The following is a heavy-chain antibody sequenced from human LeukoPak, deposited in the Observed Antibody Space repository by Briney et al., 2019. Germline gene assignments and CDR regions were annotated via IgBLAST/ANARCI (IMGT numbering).Heavy chain of an antibody. V-gene: IGHV3-23*01. CDR3: VTDGGLLPYYFTY. Sequence: GGSLRLSCVATGFTFSSHAMSWVRQAPGKGLEWVSGISGSGSSTYYADSVKGRLTISRDNFKNTLYLQMNSLRAEDTAVYHCVTDGGLLPYYFTYWGQGTLVTVSS. D-gene: IGHD3-10*01. CDR2: ISGSGSST. CDR1: GFTFSSHA. J-gene: IGHJ1*01.